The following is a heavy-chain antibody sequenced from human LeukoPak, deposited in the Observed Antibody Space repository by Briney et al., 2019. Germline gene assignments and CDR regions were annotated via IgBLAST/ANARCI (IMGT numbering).Heavy chain of an antibody. CDR3: ARDRPLGYCSSTSCYPYYYGMDV. CDR2: IYTSGST. D-gene: IGHD2-2*01. J-gene: IGHJ6*02. CDR1: GGSISSYY. Sequence: PSETLSLTCTVSGGSISSYYWSWIRQPAGKGLEWIGRIYTSGSTNYNPSLKSRVTMSVDTSKNQFSLKLSSVTAADTAVYYCARDRPLGYCSSTSCYPYYYGMDVWGQGTTVTVSS. V-gene: IGHV4-4*07.